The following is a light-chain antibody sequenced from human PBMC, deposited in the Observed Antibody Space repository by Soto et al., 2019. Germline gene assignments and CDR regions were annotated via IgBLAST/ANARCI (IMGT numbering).Light chain of an antibody. CDR3: QQYKYWPPLT. V-gene: IGKV3-15*01. CDR1: QSVSNN. J-gene: IGKJ4*01. CDR2: AAS. Sequence: EIVMTQSPATLSVSPGERATLSCRASQSVSNNLAWYQQKPGQAPRLLIYAASTRATGIPARFSGSGSGTEFTLTITSLQSEDFAVYYCQQYKYWPPLTFGGGTKVEIK.